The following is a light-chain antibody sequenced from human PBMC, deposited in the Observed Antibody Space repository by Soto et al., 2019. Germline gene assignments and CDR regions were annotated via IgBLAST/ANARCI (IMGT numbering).Light chain of an antibody. V-gene: IGLV2-8*01. CDR2: EVS. CDR3: SSYAGSNNYV. CDR1: SSDVGGYNY. J-gene: IGLJ1*01. Sequence: QSALTQPPSASGSPGQSVTISCTGTSSDVGGYNYVSWYKQHPGKAPKLMIYEVSKRPSGVPDRFSGSKSGNTASLTVSGLQAEDVADYYCSSYAGSNNYVFGTGTKVTVL.